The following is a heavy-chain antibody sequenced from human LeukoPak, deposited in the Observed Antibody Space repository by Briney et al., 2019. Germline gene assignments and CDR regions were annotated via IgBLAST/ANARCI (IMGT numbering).Heavy chain of an antibody. CDR3: ARDLGAFGYCSSTSCYRSAFDI. V-gene: IGHV3-7*01. J-gene: IGHJ3*02. D-gene: IGHD2-2*01. CDR2: IKQDGSEK. CDR1: GFTFSSYW. Sequence: GGSLRLSCAASGFTFSSYWMSWVRQAPGKGLEWVANIKQDGSEKYYVDSVKGRLTISRDNAKKSLYLQMNSLRDEDTAAYYCARDLGAFGYCSSTSCYRSAFDIWGQGTMVTVSS.